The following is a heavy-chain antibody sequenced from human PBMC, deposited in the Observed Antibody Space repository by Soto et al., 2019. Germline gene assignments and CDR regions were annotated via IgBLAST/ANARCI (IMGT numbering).Heavy chain of an antibody. J-gene: IGHJ4*02. D-gene: IGHD4-17*01. CDR2: ISSGSKTI. V-gene: IGHV3-48*02. Sequence: EVQLVESGGGLVQWGGSLRLSCAASGFTFSSYSVNWVRQAPGKGLEWVSYISSGSKTIFYADSVKGRFTVSRDNAKHSQYLQMNSLRDEDTAVYYCARLPKGTTVTSWGRGTLVTVSS. CDR3: ARLPKGTTVTS. CDR1: GFTFSSYS.